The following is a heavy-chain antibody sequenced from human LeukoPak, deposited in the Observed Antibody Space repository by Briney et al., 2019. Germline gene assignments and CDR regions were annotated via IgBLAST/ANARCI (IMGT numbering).Heavy chain of an antibody. CDR1: GFTFSSYW. CDR2: IKQDGSEK. J-gene: IGHJ6*03. CDR3: ARNGPGITIFGVVYYYYYMDV. D-gene: IGHD3-3*01. Sequence: GGSLRLSCAASGFTFSSYWMSWVRQAPGKGLGWVANIKQDGSEKYYVESVKGRFTISRDNAKNSLYLQMNCLRAEDTAVYYCARNGPGITIFGVVYYYYYMDVWGKGTTVTVSS. V-gene: IGHV3-7*01.